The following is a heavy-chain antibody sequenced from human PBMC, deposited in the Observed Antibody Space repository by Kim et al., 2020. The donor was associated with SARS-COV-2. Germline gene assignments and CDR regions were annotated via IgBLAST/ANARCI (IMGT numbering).Heavy chain of an antibody. D-gene: IGHD4-4*01. Sequence: SVKVSCKASGGTFSSYAISWVRQAPGQGLEWMGGIIPIFGTANYAQKFQGRVTITADESTSTAYMELSSLRSEDTAVYYCARVRTVTTSRRGYYGMDVWGQGTTVTFSS. V-gene: IGHV1-69*13. CDR2: IIPIFGTA. CDR1: GGTFSSYA. J-gene: IGHJ6*02. CDR3: ARVRTVTTSRRGYYGMDV.